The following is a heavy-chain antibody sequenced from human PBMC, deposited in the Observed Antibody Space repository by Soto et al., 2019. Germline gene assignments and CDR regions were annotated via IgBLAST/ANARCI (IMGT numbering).Heavy chain of an antibody. D-gene: IGHD3-16*01. CDR2: IYYSGST. V-gene: IGHV4-30-4*01. CDR1: GCSISSCDYY. Sequence: PSETLSITCTVSGCSISSCDYYWRWIRQPPGNCLDWIVYIYYSGSTYYNPSLKRRVTISVDTSKNQFSLKLSSVTAADTGLYYCVKDIVPGGADFWGQGTVVTVSS. J-gene: IGHJ4*02. CDR3: VKDIVPGGADF.